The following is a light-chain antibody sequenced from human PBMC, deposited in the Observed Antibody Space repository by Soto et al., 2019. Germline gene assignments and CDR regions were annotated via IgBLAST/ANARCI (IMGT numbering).Light chain of an antibody. J-gene: IGLJ2*01. CDR1: DIGSKS. CDR2: YDR. CDR3: QVWDSGSDHVV. V-gene: IGLV3-21*04. Sequence: SYELTQSPSVSVAPGKTARITCGESDIGSKSVHWYQQKPGQGPVLVIYYDRHRPSGIPERFSGSNSGNTATLTISRVEAGDEADYYCQVWDSGSDHVVFGGGTKLTVL.